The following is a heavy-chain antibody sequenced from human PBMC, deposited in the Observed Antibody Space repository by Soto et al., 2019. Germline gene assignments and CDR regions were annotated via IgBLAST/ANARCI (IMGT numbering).Heavy chain of an antibody. CDR2: IYYSGST. CDR1: GGSISSGGYY. J-gene: IGHJ5*02. Sequence: SETLSLTCTVSGGSISSGGYYWSWIRQHPGKGLEWIGYIYYSGSTYYNPSLKSRVTISVDTSKNQFSLKLSSVTAADTAVYYCARQQLRQPVWFDPWGQGTLVTVSS. D-gene: IGHD5-18*01. CDR3: ARQQLRQPVWFDP. V-gene: IGHV4-31*03.